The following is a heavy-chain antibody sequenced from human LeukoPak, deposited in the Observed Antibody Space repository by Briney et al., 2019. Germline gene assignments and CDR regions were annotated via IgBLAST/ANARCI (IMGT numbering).Heavy chain of an antibody. V-gene: IGHV4-59*08. CDR3: ARQPLYPRVSVFDY. CDR2: IYYSGST. D-gene: IGHD2-8*01. J-gene: IGHJ4*02. CDR1: GGSISSYY. Sequence: SETLSLTCTVSGGSISSYYWSWIRQPPGKGLEWIGYIYYSGSTNYNPSLKSRVTISVDTSKNQFSLKLSSVTAADTAVYYCARQPLYPRVSVFDYWGRGTLVTVSS.